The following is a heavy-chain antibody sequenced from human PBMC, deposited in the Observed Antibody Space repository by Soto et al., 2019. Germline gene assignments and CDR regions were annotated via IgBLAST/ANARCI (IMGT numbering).Heavy chain of an antibody. Sequence: ASVKVSCKASGYTFTSYGISWVRQAPGQGLEWMGWISAYNGNTNYAQKLQGRVTMTTDTSTSTAYMELRSLRSDDTAVYYCARDKRQWITRGYCDLWGRGTMGT. CDR1: GYTFTSYG. CDR3: ARDKRQWITRGYCDL. J-gene: IGHJ2*01. V-gene: IGHV1-18*01. CDR2: ISAYNGNT. D-gene: IGHD5-12*01.